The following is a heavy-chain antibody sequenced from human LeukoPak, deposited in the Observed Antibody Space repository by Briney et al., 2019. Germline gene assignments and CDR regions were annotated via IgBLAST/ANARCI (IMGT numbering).Heavy chain of an antibody. D-gene: IGHD2-2*01. V-gene: IGHV3-64*01. CDR2: ISSNGGST. CDR3: ARSSSTTNYYYGMDV. J-gene: IGHJ6*02. CDR1: GFTFIIYA. Sequence: GGSLRLSCAASGFTFIIYAMSWVRQAPGTGLEYVSAISSNGGSTYYANSVKGRFTISRDSSKNTLYLQMGSLRVEDMAVYYCARSSSTTNYYYGMDVWGQGTTVTVSS.